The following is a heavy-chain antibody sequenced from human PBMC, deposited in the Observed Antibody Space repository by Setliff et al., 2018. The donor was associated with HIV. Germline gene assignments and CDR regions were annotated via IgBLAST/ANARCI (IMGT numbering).Heavy chain of an antibody. CDR1: GYTFTSYG. CDR3: ARFNIVRYVDWSPKNYVGY. Sequence: ASVKVSCKASGYTFTSYGISWVRQAPGQGLEWMGWISAYNGNTNYAQKLQGRVTMTTDTSTSTAYMELRSLRSDDTAVYYCARFNIVRYVDWSPKNYVGYCGQGTRVTVSS. CDR2: ISAYNGNT. V-gene: IGHV1-18*01. J-gene: IGHJ4*02. D-gene: IGHD3-9*01.